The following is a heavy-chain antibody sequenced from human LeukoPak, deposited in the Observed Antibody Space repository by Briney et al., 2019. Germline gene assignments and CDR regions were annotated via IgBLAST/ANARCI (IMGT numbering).Heavy chain of an antibody. Sequence: PGRSLRLSCAASGFTFSSYGMHWVRQAPGKGLEWVAVISYDGSNKYYADSVKGRFTISRDNSKNTLYLQMNSLRAEDTAVYYCAKVYVRYYYDSSGYPDYWGQGTLVTVSS. V-gene: IGHV3-30*18. CDR3: AKVYVRYYYDSSGYPDY. CDR1: GFTFSSYG. CDR2: ISYDGSNK. J-gene: IGHJ4*02. D-gene: IGHD3-22*01.